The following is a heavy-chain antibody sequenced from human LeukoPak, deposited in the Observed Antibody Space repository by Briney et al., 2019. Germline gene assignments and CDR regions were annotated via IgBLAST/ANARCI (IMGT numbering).Heavy chain of an antibody. CDR1: GGSFSNYY. D-gene: IGHD6-13*01. CDR2: INHSGST. Sequence: PSETLSLTCAVYGGSFSNYYWSWIRQPPGRGLGWIGEINHSGSTHYNPSLKSRVTISVDTSKKQFSLNLKSVTPEDTAVYYCARNLIPEQLVLNFWGQGTLVTVSS. CDR3: ARNLIPEQLVLNF. V-gene: IGHV4-34*01. J-gene: IGHJ4*02.